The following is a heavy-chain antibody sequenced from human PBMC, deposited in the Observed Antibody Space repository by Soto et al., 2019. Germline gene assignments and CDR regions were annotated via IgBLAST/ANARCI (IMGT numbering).Heavy chain of an antibody. D-gene: IGHD2-2*01. J-gene: IGHJ5*02. Sequence: SETRSLTCTVSGGSISSYYWSWIRQPPGKGLEWIGYIYYSGSTNYNPSLKSRATISVDTSKNQFSLKLSSVTAADTAVYYCAKGDIVVISTATSAGWFDPWGQGTLVTVSS. V-gene: IGHV4-59*12. CDR2: IYYSGST. CDR3: AKGDIVVISTATSAGWFDP. CDR1: GGSISSYY.